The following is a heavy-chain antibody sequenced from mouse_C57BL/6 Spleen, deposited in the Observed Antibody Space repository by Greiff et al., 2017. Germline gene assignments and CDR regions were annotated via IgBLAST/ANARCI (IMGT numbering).Heavy chain of an antibody. CDR1: GFTFSSYT. D-gene: IGHD1-1*01. J-gene: IGHJ2*01. Sequence: DVKLVESGGGLVKPGGSLKLSCAASGFTFSSYTMSWVRQTPEKRLEWVATISGGGGNTYYPDSVKGRFTISRDNAKNTLYLQMSSRRSEDTALYYCARHYYGSLYYFDDWGQGTTLTVSS. V-gene: IGHV5-9*01. CDR3: ARHYYGSLYYFDD. CDR2: ISGGGGNT.